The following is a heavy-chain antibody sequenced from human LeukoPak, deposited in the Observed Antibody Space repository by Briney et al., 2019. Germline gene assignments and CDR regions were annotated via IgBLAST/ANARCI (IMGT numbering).Heavy chain of an antibody. Sequence: GGSLRLSCAASGFTFSSYWMHWVRQAPGKGLVWVSRINTDGTTTSCADSVKGRFTISRDNAKNTLYLQMNSLRAEDTAVYYCARGHGYNMNLFDCWGQGTQVTVSS. CDR2: INTDGTTT. CDR1: GFTFSSYW. V-gene: IGHV3-74*01. D-gene: IGHD5-24*01. CDR3: ARGHGYNMNLFDC. J-gene: IGHJ4*02.